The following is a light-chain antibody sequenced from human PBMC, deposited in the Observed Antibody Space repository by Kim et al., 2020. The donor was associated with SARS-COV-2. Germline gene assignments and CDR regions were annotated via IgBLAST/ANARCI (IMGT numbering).Light chain of an antibody. J-gene: IGKJ2*01. Sequence: PGDRATLSCRASQNINSNYLAWYQQKPGQAPRLLISGASSRATAIPDRFSGSGSGIDFTLTISRLEPEDFAVYYCQLYGRSPSMYTFGQGTKLEI. CDR3: QLYGRSPSMYT. V-gene: IGKV3-20*01. CDR2: GAS. CDR1: QNINSNY.